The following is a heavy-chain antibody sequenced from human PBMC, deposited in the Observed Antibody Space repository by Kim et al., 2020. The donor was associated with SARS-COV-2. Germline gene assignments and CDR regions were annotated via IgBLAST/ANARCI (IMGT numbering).Heavy chain of an antibody. CDR2: IYYSGST. V-gene: IGHV4-39*07. J-gene: IGHJ6*02. CDR1: GGSISSSSYY. CDR3: ARGPPPMVRGVILSYYYYGMDV. D-gene: IGHD3-10*01. Sequence: SETLSLTCTVSGGSISSSSYYWGWIRQPPGKGLEWIGSIYYSGSTYYNPSLKSRVTISVDTSKNQFSLKLSSVTAADTAVYYCARGPPPMVRGVILSYYYYGMDVWGQGTTVTVSS.